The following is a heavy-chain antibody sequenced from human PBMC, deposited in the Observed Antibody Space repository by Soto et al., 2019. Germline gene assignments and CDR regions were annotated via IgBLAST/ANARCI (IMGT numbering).Heavy chain of an antibody. D-gene: IGHD2-2*01. CDR1: GFTVSSNY. J-gene: IGHJ6*03. V-gene: IGHV3-53*04. Sequence: PGGSLRLSCAASGFTVSSNYMSWVRQAPGKGLEWVSVIYSGGSTYYADSVKGRFTISRHNSKNTLYLQMNSLRAEDTAVYYCARDVVVPAASSYMDVWGKGTTVTVSS. CDR2: IYSGGST. CDR3: ARDVVVPAASSYMDV.